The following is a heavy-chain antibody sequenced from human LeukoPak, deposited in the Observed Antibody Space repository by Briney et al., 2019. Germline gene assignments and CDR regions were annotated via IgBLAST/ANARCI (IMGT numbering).Heavy chain of an antibody. CDR2: IYTSGST. CDR1: GGSISSYY. J-gene: IGHJ6*03. V-gene: IGHV4-4*09. CDR3: ARISVEYCDFWSGYYSYYYYYMDV. Sequence: PSETLSLTCTVSGGSISSYYWSWIRQPPGKGLEWIGYIYTSGSTNYNPSLKSRVTISVDTSKNQFSLKLSSVTAADTAVYYCARISVEYCDFWSGYYSYYYYYMDVWGKGTTVTASS. D-gene: IGHD3-3*01.